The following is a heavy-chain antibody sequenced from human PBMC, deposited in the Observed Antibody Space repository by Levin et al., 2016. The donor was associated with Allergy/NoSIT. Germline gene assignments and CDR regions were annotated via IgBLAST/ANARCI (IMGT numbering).Heavy chain of an antibody. CDR3: ARCPLDYDGADEGWEGYYGMDV. V-gene: IGHV1-18*04. CDR1: GYTFTSYG. D-gene: IGHD3-3*01. Sequence: ASVKVSCKASGYTFTSYGISWVRQAPGQGLEWMGWISAYNGNTNYAQKLQGRVTMTTDTSTSTAYMELRSLRSDDTAVYYCARCPLDYDGADEGWEGYYGMDVWGQGTTVTVSS. CDR2: ISAYNGNT. J-gene: IGHJ6*02.